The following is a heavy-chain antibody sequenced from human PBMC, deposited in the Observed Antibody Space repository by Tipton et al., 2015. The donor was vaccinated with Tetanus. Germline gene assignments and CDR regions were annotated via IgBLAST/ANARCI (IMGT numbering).Heavy chain of an antibody. CDR1: GGSISGSY. V-gene: IGHV4-59*12. CDR3: VRGRGLGAYSFGFEY. J-gene: IGHJ4*02. D-gene: IGHD5-12*01. Sequence: TLSLTCTVSGGSISGSYWNWIRQPPGKGLEWIGYVYYNGNTHYNPALKSRVTISVDTSKNQFSLKLSSVTAADTAVYYCVRGRGLGAYSFGFEYWGQGAQVIVSS. CDR2: VYYNGNT.